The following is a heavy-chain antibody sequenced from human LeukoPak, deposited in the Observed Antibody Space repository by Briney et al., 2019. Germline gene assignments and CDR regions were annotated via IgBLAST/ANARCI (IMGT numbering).Heavy chain of an antibody. CDR1: GGTFSSYA. V-gene: IGHV1-69*01. J-gene: IGHJ4*02. CDR2: IIPIFGTA. D-gene: IGHD2-21*02. CDR3: ARGLYCGGDCYYFDY. Sequence: SVKVSCKASGGTFSSYAISWVRQAPGQGLEWMGGIIPIFGTANYAQKFQGRVTITADESTSTAYMELSSLRSEDTAVYYCARGLYCGGDCYYFDYWGQGTLITVSS.